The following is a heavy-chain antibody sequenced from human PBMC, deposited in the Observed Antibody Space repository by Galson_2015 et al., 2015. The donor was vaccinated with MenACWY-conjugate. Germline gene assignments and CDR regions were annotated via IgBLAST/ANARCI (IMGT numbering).Heavy chain of an antibody. CDR3: ARSSYYYDSSGYYFDY. CDR2: INPSGGST. J-gene: IGHJ4*02. Sequence: SVKVSCKASGYTFTSYYMHWVRQAPGQGLEWMGIINPSGGSTSYAQKFQGRVTMTRDTSTSTVYMELSSLRSEDTAVYYCARSSYYYDSSGYYFDYWGQGTLVTVSS. V-gene: IGHV1-46*01. CDR1: GYTFTSYY. D-gene: IGHD3-22*01.